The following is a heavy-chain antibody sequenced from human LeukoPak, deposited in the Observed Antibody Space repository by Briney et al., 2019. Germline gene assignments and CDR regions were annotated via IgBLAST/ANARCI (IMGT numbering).Heavy chain of an antibody. CDR3: ARVPLESSGWYWNFDY. D-gene: IGHD6-19*01. Sequence: GGSLRLSCAASGFTFSSYSMNWVRQAPGKGLEWVSSISSSSSYIYYADSVKGRFTISRDNAKNSLYLQMNSLRAEDTAVYYCARVPLESSGWYWNFDYWGQGTLVTVSS. CDR2: ISSSSSYI. V-gene: IGHV3-21*01. CDR1: GFTFSSYS. J-gene: IGHJ4*02.